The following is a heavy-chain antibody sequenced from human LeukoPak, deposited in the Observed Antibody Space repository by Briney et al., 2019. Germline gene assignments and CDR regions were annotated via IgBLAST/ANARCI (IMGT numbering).Heavy chain of an antibody. CDR1: GGSFSGYY. CDR3: ARMSPVEYCSGGSCYLDNWFDP. V-gene: IGHV4-34*01. J-gene: IGHJ5*02. D-gene: IGHD2-15*01. CDR2: INHSGST. Sequence: SETLSLTCAVYGGSFSGYYWSWIRQPPGKGLEWIGEINHSGSTNYNPSLESRVTISVDTSKNQFSLRLNSVTATDTAVYYCARMSPVEYCSGGSCYLDNWFDPWGQGTLVTVSS.